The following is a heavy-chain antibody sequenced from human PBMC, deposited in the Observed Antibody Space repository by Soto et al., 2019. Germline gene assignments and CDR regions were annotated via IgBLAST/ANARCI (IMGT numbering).Heavy chain of an antibody. J-gene: IGHJ1*01. V-gene: IGHV3-9*01. Sequence: EVQLVESGGGLVQPGRSLRLSCAASGVTFDDYAMHWVRQVPGKGLEWVSGMNWNSGSIGYGDSVKGRFAISRDNAKNSLHLQMNSLSAEDTAFYYCVKDESINWDSGHFRHWGQGTLVTVSS. CDR1: GVTFDDYA. CDR2: MNWNSGSI. D-gene: IGHD1-1*01. CDR3: VKDESINWDSGHFRH.